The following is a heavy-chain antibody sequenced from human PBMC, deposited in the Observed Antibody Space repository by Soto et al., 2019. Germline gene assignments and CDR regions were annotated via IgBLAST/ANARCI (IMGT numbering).Heavy chain of an antibody. CDR3: ARGDREDIEEVVGVRPGEYSMDV. CDR2: ISYDGSRK. J-gene: IGHJ6*02. CDR1: EFTFRIFA. D-gene: IGHD1-26*01. Sequence: QVHLVESGGGVVQPGSSLRLSCAASEFTFRIFAMHWLRQSPGKGLEWVAVISYDGSRKADSVKGRFTVSRDNSWNTLYLQMNSLRAEDTAIYYWARGDREDIEEVVGVRPGEYSMDVWGQGTTVTVSS. V-gene: IGHV3-30-3*01.